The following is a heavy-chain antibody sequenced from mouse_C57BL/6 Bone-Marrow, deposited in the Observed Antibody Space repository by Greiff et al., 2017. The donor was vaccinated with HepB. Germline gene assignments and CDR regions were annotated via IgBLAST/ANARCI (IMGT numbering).Heavy chain of an antibody. D-gene: IGHD1-1*01. CDR3: TTDGSSPPWFAY. CDR1: GFNIKDDY. Sequence: EVQLQQSGAELVRPGASVKLSCTASGFNIKDDYMHWVKQSPEQGLEWIGWIDPENGDTEYASKFQGKATITADTSSNTAYLQLSSLTSEDTAVYYCTTDGSSPPWFAYWGQGTLVTVSA. CDR2: IDPENGDT. V-gene: IGHV14-4*01. J-gene: IGHJ3*01.